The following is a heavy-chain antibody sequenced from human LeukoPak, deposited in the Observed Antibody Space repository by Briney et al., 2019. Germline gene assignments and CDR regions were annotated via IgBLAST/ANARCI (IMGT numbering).Heavy chain of an antibody. V-gene: IGHV3-23*01. CDR1: GFTFSSYA. Sequence: PGGSLRLSCAASGFTFSSYAMSWVRQAPGKGLEWVSAISGSGGSTYYADSVKGRFTISRDNSKNTLYLQVNSLRAEDTAVYYCAKGVYDFWSGLGDYWGQGTLVTVSS. J-gene: IGHJ4*02. D-gene: IGHD3-3*01. CDR3: AKGVYDFWSGLGDY. CDR2: ISGSGGST.